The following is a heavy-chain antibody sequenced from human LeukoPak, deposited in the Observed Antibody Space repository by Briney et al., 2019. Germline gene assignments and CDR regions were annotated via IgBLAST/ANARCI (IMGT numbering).Heavy chain of an antibody. V-gene: IGHV1-18*04. J-gene: IGHJ4*02. CDR3: ARDYLGPYYFDY. Sequence: ASVKVSCKASGYTFTAYYMHWVRQAPGQGLEWMGWISGYNGNTKYAQKLQGRVTMTTDTSTNTAYMELRSLRSDDTAVYYCARDYLGPYYFDYWGQGTLVTVSS. CDR1: GYTFTAYY. CDR2: ISGYNGNT. D-gene: IGHD3-10*01.